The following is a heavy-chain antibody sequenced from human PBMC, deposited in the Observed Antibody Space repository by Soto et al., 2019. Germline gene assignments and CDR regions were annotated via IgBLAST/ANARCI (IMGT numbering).Heavy chain of an antibody. Sequence: QVQLVQSGAEVKKPGSSVKVSCKASGGTFSSYAISWVRQAPGQGLEWKGGVIPIFGTANYAQKFQGRVTITADESTSTAYMELSSLRSEDTAVYYCAREGGSSSWARGVYGMDVWGQGTTVTVSS. CDR2: VIPIFGTA. CDR1: GGTFSSYA. V-gene: IGHV1-69*12. J-gene: IGHJ6*02. D-gene: IGHD6-13*01. CDR3: AREGGSSSWARGVYGMDV.